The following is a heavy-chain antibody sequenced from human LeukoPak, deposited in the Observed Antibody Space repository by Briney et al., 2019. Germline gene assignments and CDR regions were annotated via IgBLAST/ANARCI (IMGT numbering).Heavy chain of an antibody. Sequence: SETLSLICNVSGGSISSHLHYWAWIRQPPGKGLEWIGSIYYSGSTYYNPSLKSRVTISVDTSKNQFSLKLSSVTAADTAVYYCASSGWQHYYYYYMDVWGKGTTVTISS. CDR1: GGSISSHLHY. J-gene: IGHJ6*03. CDR2: IYYSGST. V-gene: IGHV4-39*07. CDR3: ASSGWQHYYYYYMDV. D-gene: IGHD6-19*01.